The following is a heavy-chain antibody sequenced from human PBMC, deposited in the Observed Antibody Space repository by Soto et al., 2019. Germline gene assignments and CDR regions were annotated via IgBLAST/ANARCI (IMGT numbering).Heavy chain of an antibody. V-gene: IGHV3-48*04. D-gene: IGHD6-19*01. Sequence: PGGSLRLSCAASGFTFSNYGMHWVRQAPGKGLEWVSYISSSGSTIYYADSVKGRFTISRDNAKNSLYLQMNSLRAEDTAVYYCARSLRQWLYYFDYWGQGTLVTVSS. CDR1: GFTFSNYG. CDR3: ARSLRQWLYYFDY. J-gene: IGHJ4*02. CDR2: ISSSGSTI.